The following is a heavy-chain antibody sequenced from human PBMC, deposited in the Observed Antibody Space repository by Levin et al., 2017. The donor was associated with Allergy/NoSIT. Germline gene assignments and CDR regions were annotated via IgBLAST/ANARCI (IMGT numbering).Heavy chain of an antibody. CDR2: ISSSGSTI. CDR1: GFTFSSYE. J-gene: IGHJ4*02. V-gene: IGHV3-48*03. CDR3: ARQLGNFWSGYNYFDY. Sequence: GESLKISCAASGFTFSSYEMNWVRQAPGKGLEWVSYISSSGSTIYYADSVKGRLTISRDNAKNSLYLQMNSLRAEDTAVYYCARQLGNFWSGYNYFDYWGQGTLVTVSS. D-gene: IGHD3-3*01.